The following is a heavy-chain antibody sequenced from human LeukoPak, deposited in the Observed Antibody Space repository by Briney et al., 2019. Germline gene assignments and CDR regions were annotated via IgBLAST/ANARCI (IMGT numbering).Heavy chain of an antibody. Sequence: GGSLRLSCAASGFTFSSYGMHWVRQAPGKGLEWVAVISYDGSNKYYADSVKGRFTISRDNSKNTLYLQMNSLRAEDTAVYCCAKDLGYSYGYLDYFDYWGQGTLVTVSS. CDR2: ISYDGSNK. CDR1: GFTFSSYG. V-gene: IGHV3-30*18. CDR3: AKDLGYSYGYLDYFDY. J-gene: IGHJ4*02. D-gene: IGHD5-18*01.